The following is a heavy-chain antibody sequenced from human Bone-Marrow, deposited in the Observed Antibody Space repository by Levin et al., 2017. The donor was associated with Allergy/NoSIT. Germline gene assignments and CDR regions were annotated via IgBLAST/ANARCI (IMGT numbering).Heavy chain of an antibody. V-gene: IGHV4-59*01. D-gene: IGHD4-23*01. Sequence: SETLSLTCTVSGGSISSYYWTWIRQPPEKRLEWIGYIYYSGSTNYNPSLKTRVTISVDTSKNLFSLNLSSVTAADSAVYYCARAIPSGGNSYYYYYMDVWGPRPTVTVSS. CDR2: IYYSGST. CDR3: ARAIPSGGNSYYYYYMDV. CDR1: GGSISSYY. J-gene: IGHJ6*03.